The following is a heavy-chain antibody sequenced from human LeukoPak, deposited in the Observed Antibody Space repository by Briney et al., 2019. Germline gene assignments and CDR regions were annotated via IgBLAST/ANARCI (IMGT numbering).Heavy chain of an antibody. D-gene: IGHD1-26*01. Sequence: PGGSLRLSCAASGFTFSSYAMSWVRQAPGKGLEWVSVIYSGGSTYYADSVKGRFTISRDNSKNTLYLQMNSLRAEDTAVYYCARERDSGSSPPYCFDYWGQGTLVTVSS. CDR2: IYSGGST. J-gene: IGHJ4*02. CDR1: GFTFSSYA. V-gene: IGHV3-66*01. CDR3: ARERDSGSSPPYCFDY.